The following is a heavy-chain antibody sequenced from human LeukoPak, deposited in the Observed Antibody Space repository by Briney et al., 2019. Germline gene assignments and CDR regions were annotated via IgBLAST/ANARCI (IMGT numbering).Heavy chain of an antibody. CDR1: GFTFSNAW. V-gene: IGHV3-15*01. D-gene: IGHD3-22*01. CDR3: TTIGYYYDSSGYYPSVDY. Sequence: GGSLRLSCAASGFTFSNAWMSWVRQAPGKGLEWVGRIKSKTDGGTTDYAAPVKGRFTISRDDSKNTLYLQMNSLKTEDTAVYYCTTIGYYYDSSGYYPSVDYWGQGTLVTVSS. J-gene: IGHJ4*02. CDR2: IKSKTDGGTT.